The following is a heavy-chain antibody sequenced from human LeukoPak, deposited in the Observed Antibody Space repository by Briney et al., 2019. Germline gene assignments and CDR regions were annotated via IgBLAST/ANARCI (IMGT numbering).Heavy chain of an antibody. CDR2: IYYSGST. D-gene: IGHD6-19*01. J-gene: IGHJ4*02. CDR3: AKGTSSGWYYFDY. V-gene: IGHV4-39*07. Sequence: SETLSLTCTVSAGSISSSSYYWGWIRQPPGKGLEWIGSIYYSGSTYYNPSLKSRVTISVDTSKNQFCLKLDSVTAADTAVYYCAKGTSSGWYYFDYWGQGTLVTVSS. CDR1: AGSISSSSYY.